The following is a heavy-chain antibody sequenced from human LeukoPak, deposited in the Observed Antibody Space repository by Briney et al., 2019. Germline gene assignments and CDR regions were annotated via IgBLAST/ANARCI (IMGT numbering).Heavy chain of an antibody. CDR1: GGSISSYY. D-gene: IGHD2-2*01. J-gene: IGHJ4*02. V-gene: IGHV4-59*01. CDR2: IYYSGST. CDR3: ARDKKGTSCYDY. Sequence: SETLSLTCTVSGGSISSYYWSWIRQAPGKGLEWIGYIYYSGSTNYNPSLKSRVSISVDTSKNQFSLKLSSVTAADTAVYYCARDKKGTSCYDYWGQGTLVTVSS.